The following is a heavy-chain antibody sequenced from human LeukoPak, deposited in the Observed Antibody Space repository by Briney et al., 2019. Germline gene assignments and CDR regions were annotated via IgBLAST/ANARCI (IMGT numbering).Heavy chain of an antibody. D-gene: IGHD4-11*01. V-gene: IGHV4-39*07. J-gene: IGHJ4*02. CDR2: IYYSGRT. CDR1: GGSISSSSYY. CDR3: ARLDYSKGFFDY. Sequence: SETLSLTCTVSGGSISSSSYYWGWIRQPPGMGLEWIGSIYYSGRTYYNPSLKSRVTISVDTSKNQFSLKLSSVTAADTAVYYCARLDYSKGFFDYWGQGTLVTVSS.